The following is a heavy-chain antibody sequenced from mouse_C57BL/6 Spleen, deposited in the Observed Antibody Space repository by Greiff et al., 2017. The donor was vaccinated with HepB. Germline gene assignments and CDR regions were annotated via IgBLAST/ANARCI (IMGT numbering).Heavy chain of an antibody. Sequence: QVQLQQSGAELVRPGASVTLSCKASGYTFTDYEMHWVKQTPVHGLEWIGAIAPETGGTAYNQKFKGKAILTADKSSSTAYMELRSLTSEDSAVYYCTRGGSTAWFAYWGQGTLVTVSA. CDR2: IAPETGGT. D-gene: IGHD5-1*01. J-gene: IGHJ3*01. CDR3: TRGGSTAWFAY. V-gene: IGHV1-15*01. CDR1: GYTFTDYE.